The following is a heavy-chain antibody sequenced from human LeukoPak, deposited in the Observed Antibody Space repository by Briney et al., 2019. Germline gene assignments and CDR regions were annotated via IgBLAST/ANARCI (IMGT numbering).Heavy chain of an antibody. CDR2: ISAYNGNT. J-gene: IGHJ6*03. V-gene: IGHV1-18*01. CDR1: GYTFTSYG. D-gene: IGHD3-9*01. Sequence: ASVKVSCKASGYTFTSYGISWVRQAPGQGLEWMGWISAYNGNTNYAQKLQGRVTMTTDASTSTAYMELRSLRSDDTAVYYCARDRTYCDILTGHYYYYYMDVWGKGTTVTVSS. CDR3: ARDRTYCDILTGHYYYYYMDV.